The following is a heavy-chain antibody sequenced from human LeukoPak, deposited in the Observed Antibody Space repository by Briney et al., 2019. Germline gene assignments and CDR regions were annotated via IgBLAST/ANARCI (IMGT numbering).Heavy chain of an antibody. Sequence: PGGSLRLSCAASGFTFSTYSMNWVRQAPGKGLECVSSISSSGAYIYYADSVKGRFTISRDNAKNSLYLQMNNLRAEDTAVYYCAREAMVRGVPDAFDIWGQGTVVTVSS. CDR3: AREAMVRGVPDAFDI. J-gene: IGHJ3*02. CDR1: GFTFSTYS. V-gene: IGHV3-21*06. CDR2: ISSSGAYI. D-gene: IGHD3-10*01.